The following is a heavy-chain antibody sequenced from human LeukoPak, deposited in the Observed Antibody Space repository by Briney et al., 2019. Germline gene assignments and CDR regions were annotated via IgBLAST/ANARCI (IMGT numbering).Heavy chain of an antibody. V-gene: IGHV3-53*01. CDR3: ASSINSDSSGYDDY. J-gene: IGHJ4*02. D-gene: IGHD3-22*01. CDR2: IYSGGST. CDR1: GFTVSSNY. Sequence: QPGGSLRLSYAASGFTVSSNYMSWVRQAPGKGLEWVSVIYSGGSTYYADSVKGRFTISRDNSKNTLYLQMNSLRAEDTAVYYCASSINSDSSGYDDYWGQGTLVTVSS.